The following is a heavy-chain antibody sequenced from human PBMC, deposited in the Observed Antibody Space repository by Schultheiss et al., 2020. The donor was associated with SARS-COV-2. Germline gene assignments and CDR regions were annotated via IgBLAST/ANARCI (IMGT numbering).Heavy chain of an antibody. D-gene: IGHD6-13*01. Sequence: ASVKVSCKASGYTFTSYYMHWVRQAPGQGLEWMGWINPNSGGTNYAQKFQGRVTMTRNTSISTAYMELSSLRSDDTAVYYCARDRAYSSSWYRSPDAFDIWGQGTMVTVSS. J-gene: IGHJ3*02. V-gene: IGHV1-2*02. CDR1: GYTFTSYY. CDR2: INPNSGGT. CDR3: ARDRAYSSSWYRSPDAFDI.